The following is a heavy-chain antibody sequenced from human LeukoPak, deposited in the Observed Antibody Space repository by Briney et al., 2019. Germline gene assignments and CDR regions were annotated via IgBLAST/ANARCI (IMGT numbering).Heavy chain of an antibody. J-gene: IGHJ6*02. Sequence: SLRLSSAATGFTVKDYGMHWICQPPGKGLEWVSSINWNGGGTDYADSVKGRFTISRDNAKNSLYLQLSSLRPEDTALYYCAKHMRATNTYSFFGLDVWGQGTTVTVSS. CDR3: AKHMRATNTYSFFGLDV. D-gene: IGHD1-26*01. CDR2: INWNGGGT. V-gene: IGHV3-9*01. CDR1: GFTVKDYG.